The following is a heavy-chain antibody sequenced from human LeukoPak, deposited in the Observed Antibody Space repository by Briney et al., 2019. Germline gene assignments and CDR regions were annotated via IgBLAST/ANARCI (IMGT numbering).Heavy chain of an antibody. CDR3: AKTHSHFPPYFDY. V-gene: IGHV4-4*02. Sequence: GSLRLSCAASGFTFRSYAMSWVRQPPGKGLEWIGEIFYSGSINYNPSLKSRVTLSLDKSKNQFSLQLSSVTAADTAMYYCAKTHSHFPPYFDYWGQGTLVIVSS. CDR2: IFYSGSI. J-gene: IGHJ4*02. CDR1: GFTFRSYAM. D-gene: IGHD4-11*01.